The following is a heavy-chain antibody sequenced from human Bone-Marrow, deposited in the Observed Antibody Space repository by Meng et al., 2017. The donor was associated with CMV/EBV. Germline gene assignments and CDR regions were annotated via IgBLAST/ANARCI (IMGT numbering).Heavy chain of an antibody. D-gene: IGHD3-22*01. Sequence: KVSCKASGGTFSSYAISWVRQAPGQGLEWMGGIIPIFGTANYAQKFQGRVTITTDESTSTAYMELSSLRSEDTAVYYCASTAPGYYDSSFDIWGQGTMVTVSS. V-gene: IGHV1-69*05. J-gene: IGHJ3*02. CDR3: ASTAPGYYDSSFDI. CDR1: GGTFSSYA. CDR2: IIPIFGTA.